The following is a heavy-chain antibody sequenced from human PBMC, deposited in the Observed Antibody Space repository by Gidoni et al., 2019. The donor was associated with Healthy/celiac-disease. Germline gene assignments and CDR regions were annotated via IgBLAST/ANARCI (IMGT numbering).Heavy chain of an antibody. Sequence: EVQLLESGGGLVQPGGSLRLSCAASGFTFSSYAMSWVRQAPGKGLEWGSAISGSGGSTYYADSVKGRFTISRDNSKNTLYLQMNSLRAEDTAVYYCAKDYSVVVVAAYDYWGQGTLVTVSS. J-gene: IGHJ4*02. V-gene: IGHV3-23*01. D-gene: IGHD2-15*01. CDR3: AKDYSVVVVAAYDY. CDR1: GFTFSSYA. CDR2: ISGSGGST.